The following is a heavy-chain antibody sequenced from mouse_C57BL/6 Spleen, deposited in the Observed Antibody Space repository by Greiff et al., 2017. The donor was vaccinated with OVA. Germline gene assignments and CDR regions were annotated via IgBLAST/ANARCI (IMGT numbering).Heavy chain of an antibody. D-gene: IGHD1-1*01. J-gene: IGHJ3*01. Sequence: VQLQQSGPELVKPGASVKISCKASGYAFSSSWMNWVKQRPGKGLEWIGRIYPGDGATNYNGMFKGKATLTADNSSSTAYMQLSSLASEDSAVYFCARRGGTSHGGFAYWGQGTLVTVSA. V-gene: IGHV1-82*01. CDR2: IYPGDGAT. CDR1: GYAFSSSW. CDR3: ARRGGTSHGGFAY.